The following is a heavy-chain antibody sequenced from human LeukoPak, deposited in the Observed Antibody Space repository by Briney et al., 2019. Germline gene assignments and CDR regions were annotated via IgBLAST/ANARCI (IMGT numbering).Heavy chain of an antibody. D-gene: IGHD2-2*01. CDR1: GYTFTSYG. Sequence: GASVKVSCKTSGYTFTSYGISWVRQAPGQGLEWMGWLSGYNGNTKYAQKVQGRVTMTTDTSTSTAYMELRSLRSDDTAVYYCARDWDVGHCITTACLSTWLDPWGQGTLVTVSS. CDR2: LSGYNGNT. V-gene: IGHV1-18*04. CDR3: ARDWDVGHCITTACLSTWLDP. J-gene: IGHJ5*02.